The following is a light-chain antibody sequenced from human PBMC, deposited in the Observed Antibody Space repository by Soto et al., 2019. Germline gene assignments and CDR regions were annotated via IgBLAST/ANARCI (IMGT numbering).Light chain of an antibody. CDR1: QSVSSY. CDR3: QQRSNWPWP. V-gene: IGKV3-11*01. J-gene: IGKJ1*01. Sequence: EIVLTQSPGALSLSPGERATLSCRASQSVSSYLAWYQKKPGQPPRLLIYDASNRATGIPARFSGSGSGTDFTLTISSLEPEDFAVYYCQQRSNWPWPFGQGTKVAI. CDR2: DAS.